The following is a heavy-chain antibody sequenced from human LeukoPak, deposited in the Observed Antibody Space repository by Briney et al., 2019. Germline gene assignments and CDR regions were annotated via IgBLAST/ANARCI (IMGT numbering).Heavy chain of an antibody. V-gene: IGHV4-34*01. Sequence: SETLSLTCAVYGGSFSGYYWSWIRQPPWKGLEWIGEINHSGSTNYNPSLKSRVTISVDTSKNQFSLKLSSVTAADTAVYYCARVDNDFDYYYYGMDVWGQGTTVTVSS. CDR2: INHSGST. J-gene: IGHJ6*02. D-gene: IGHD3-3*01. CDR1: GGSFSGYY. CDR3: ARVDNDFDYYYYGMDV.